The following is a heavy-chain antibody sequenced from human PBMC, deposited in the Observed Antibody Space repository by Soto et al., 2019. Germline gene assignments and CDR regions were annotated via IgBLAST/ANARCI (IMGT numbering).Heavy chain of an antibody. CDR3: AKLGLGDCSSTSSYG. J-gene: IGHJ4*02. CDR1: GFTFTRYS. V-gene: IGHV3-23*01. Sequence: HPGGSLRLSSAASGFTFTRYSMNWVRQAPGKGLEWVSAISGSGGSTYYADSVKGRFTISRDNSKNTRYLQMNSLRAEDTAVYYCAKLGLGDCSSTSSYGWGQGTLVTVSS. D-gene: IGHD2-2*01. CDR2: ISGSGGST.